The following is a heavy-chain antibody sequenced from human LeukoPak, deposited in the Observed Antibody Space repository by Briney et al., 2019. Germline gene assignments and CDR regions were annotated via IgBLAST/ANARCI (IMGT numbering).Heavy chain of an antibody. V-gene: IGHV4-59*01. CDR2: IYYSGST. Sequence: PSETLSLTCTVSGGSISNFYWSWLRQPPGKGLEWIAYIYYSGSTDYNPSLKSRVTISVDTSKNQFSLKLSSVTAADTAVYYCARGADSSGYYSIFYFDYWGQGTLVTVSS. D-gene: IGHD3-22*01. CDR3: ARGADSSGYYSIFYFDY. CDR1: GGSISNFY. J-gene: IGHJ4*02.